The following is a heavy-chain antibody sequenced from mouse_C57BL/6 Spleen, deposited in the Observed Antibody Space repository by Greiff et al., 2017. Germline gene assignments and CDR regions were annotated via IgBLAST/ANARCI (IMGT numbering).Heavy chain of an antibody. D-gene: IGHD2-3*01. CDR2: IHPNSGST. CDR3: ARGDGYYGVDY. CDR1: GYTFTSYW. J-gene: IGHJ2*01. V-gene: IGHV1-64*01. Sequence: QVQLQQSGAELVKPGASVKLSCKASGYTFTSYWMHWVKQRPGQGLEWIGMIHPNSGSTNYNEKFKSKATLTVDKSSSTAYMQLSSLTSEDSAVYYCARGDGYYGVDYWGQGTTLTVSS.